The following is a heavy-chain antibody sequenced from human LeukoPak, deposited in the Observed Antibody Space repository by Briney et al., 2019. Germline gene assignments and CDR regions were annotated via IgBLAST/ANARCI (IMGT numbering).Heavy chain of an antibody. CDR3: ARAHIVGATYYYGMDV. J-gene: IGHJ6*02. D-gene: IGHD1-26*01. V-gene: IGHV7-4-1*02. CDR2: INTNTGNP. CDR1: GYTFISYA. Sequence: GASVKVSCKASGYTFISYAMNWVRQAPGQGLEWMGWINTNTGNPTYAQGFTGRFVFSLDTSVSTAYLQISSLKAEDTAVYYCARAHIVGATYYYGMDVWGQGTTVTVSS.